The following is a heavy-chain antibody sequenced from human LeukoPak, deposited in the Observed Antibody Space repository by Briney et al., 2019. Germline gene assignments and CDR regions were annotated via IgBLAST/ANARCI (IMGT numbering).Heavy chain of an antibody. CDR2: ISAYNGNT. V-gene: IGHV1-18*01. CDR1: GYTFTSYG. CDR3: ARASGWELLHPSDD. D-gene: IGHD1-26*01. J-gene: IGHJ4*02. Sequence: GASVKVFCKASGYTFTSYGISWVRQAPGQGLEWMGWISAYNGNTNYAQKLQGRVTMSTDTSTSTAYMELRSLRSDDTAVYYCARASGWELLHPSDDWGQGTLVTVSS.